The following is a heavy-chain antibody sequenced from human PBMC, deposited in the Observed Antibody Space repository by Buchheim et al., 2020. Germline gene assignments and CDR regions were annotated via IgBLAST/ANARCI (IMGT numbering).Heavy chain of an antibody. Sequence: EVQLLESGGGLVQPGGSLRLSCAASGFTFSSFAMSWVRQAPGKGLEWVSGLSGSGGSTYYADSVKGRFTISRDNSKKMLYLQMNSLRAEDTAVYYCAKKAFGSGSRKGPEFDYWGQGTL. CDR2: LSGSGGST. V-gene: IGHV3-23*01. CDR3: AKKAFGSGSRKGPEFDY. CDR1: GFTFSSFA. J-gene: IGHJ4*02. D-gene: IGHD3-10*01.